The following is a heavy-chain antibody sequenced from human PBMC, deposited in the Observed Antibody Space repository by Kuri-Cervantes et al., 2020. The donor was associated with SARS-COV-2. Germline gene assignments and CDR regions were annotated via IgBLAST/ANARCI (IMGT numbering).Heavy chain of an antibody. V-gene: IGHV4-34*01. CDR3: ARGRGQLWGYYYMDV. J-gene: IGHJ6*03. Sequence: SETLSLTCAVYGGSFSGYYWSWIRQPPGKGLEWIGEINHSGSTNYNPSLKSRVTISVDTSKNQFSLKLSSVTAADTAVYYCARGRGQLWGYYYMDVWGKGTTVTVSS. D-gene: IGHD5-18*01. CDR1: GGSFSGYY. CDR2: INHSGST.